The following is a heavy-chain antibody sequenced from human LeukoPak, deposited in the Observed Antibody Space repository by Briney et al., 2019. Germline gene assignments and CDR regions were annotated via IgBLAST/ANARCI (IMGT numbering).Heavy chain of an antibody. CDR2: IKQDGSEK. V-gene: IGHV3-7*01. J-gene: IGHJ4*02. CDR1: GFTFSSYW. Sequence: PGGSLRLSCAASGFTFSSYWMSWVRQAPGKGLEWVANIKQDGSEKYYVDSVKGRFTISRDNAKNSLYLQMNSLRAEDTAVYYCAREDFSYYGSGSDRKFDYWGQGTLVTVSS. D-gene: IGHD3-10*01. CDR3: AREDFSYYGSGSDRKFDY.